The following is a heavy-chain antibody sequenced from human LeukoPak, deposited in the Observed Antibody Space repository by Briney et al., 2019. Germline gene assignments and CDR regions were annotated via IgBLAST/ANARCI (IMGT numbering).Heavy chain of an antibody. CDR1: GYTFTSYD. J-gene: IGHJ6*03. CDR2: MNSNSGNT. Sequence: ASVKVSCKASGYTFTSYDINWVRQATGQGLEWMGWMNSNSGNTGYAQKLQGRVTMTTDTSTSTAYMELRSLRSDNTAVYYCARGGYDFWSGYSIGYYYYYMDVWGKGTTVTVSS. D-gene: IGHD3-3*01. CDR3: ARGGYDFWSGYSIGYYYYYMDV. V-gene: IGHV1-8*01.